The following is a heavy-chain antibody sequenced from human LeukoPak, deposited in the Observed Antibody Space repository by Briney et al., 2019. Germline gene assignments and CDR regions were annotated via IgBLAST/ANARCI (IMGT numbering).Heavy chain of an antibody. Sequence: PGGSLRLSCAASGFTFSSYEMNLGRQAPGKGLEWVSYISSSGNNIHYADSVKGRFTISRDNARNSLYLQMDSLRVEDTAVYYCARSLHIVATNDAFDIWGQGTMVIVSS. D-gene: IGHD5-12*01. V-gene: IGHV3-48*03. CDR3: ARSLHIVATNDAFDI. J-gene: IGHJ3*02. CDR1: GFTFSSYE. CDR2: ISSSGNNI.